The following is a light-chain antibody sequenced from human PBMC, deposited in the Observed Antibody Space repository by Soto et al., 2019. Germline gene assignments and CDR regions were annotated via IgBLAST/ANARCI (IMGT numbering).Light chain of an antibody. CDR3: QQYGRSPYT. Sequence: EIVLTQSPGTLSLSPGERATLSCRASQIFSSGYLAWYQQKPGQAPRLLIHGASSRATGIPDRFSGSGSGTDFTLTISRLEPEDFAVYYCQQYGRSPYTFGQGTKVDIK. V-gene: IGKV3-20*01. J-gene: IGKJ2*01. CDR2: GAS. CDR1: QIFSSGY.